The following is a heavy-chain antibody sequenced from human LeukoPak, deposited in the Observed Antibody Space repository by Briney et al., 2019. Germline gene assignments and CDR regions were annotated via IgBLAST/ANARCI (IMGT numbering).Heavy chain of an antibody. Sequence: GGSLRLSCSASGFTFSSYSMNWVRQAPGKGLEWVSSISSSSSYIYYADSVKGRFTISRDNAKNSLYLQMNSLRAEDTAVYYCYGSGSYARGLDYWGQGTLVTVSS. CDR2: ISSSSSYI. V-gene: IGHV3-21*01. D-gene: IGHD3-10*01. CDR1: GFTFSSYS. CDR3: YGSGSYARGLDY. J-gene: IGHJ4*02.